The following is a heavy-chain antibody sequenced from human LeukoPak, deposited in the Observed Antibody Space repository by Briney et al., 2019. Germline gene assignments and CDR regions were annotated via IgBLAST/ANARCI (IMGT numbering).Heavy chain of an antibody. CDR2: ISGSGGST. D-gene: IGHD2-2*02. V-gene: IGHV3-23*01. Sequence: GGSLRLSCAASGFTFSSYAMSWVRQAPGKGLEWVSAISGSGGSTYYADSVKGRFTISRDNSKNTLYLQMNSLRAEDTAVYHCAKGGRVPAAILGTPLDYWGQGTLVTVSS. CDR3: AKGGRVPAAILGTPLDY. J-gene: IGHJ4*02. CDR1: GFTFSSYA.